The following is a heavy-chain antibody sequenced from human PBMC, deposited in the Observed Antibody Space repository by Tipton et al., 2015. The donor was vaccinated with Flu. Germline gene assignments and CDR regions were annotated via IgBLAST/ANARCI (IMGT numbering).Heavy chain of an antibody. J-gene: IGHJ5*02. CDR1: GGSISSSDYY. CDR2: ISYSGST. D-gene: IGHD3-9*01. V-gene: IGHV4-39*07. CDR3: AKEGSYNILTNYYNKGVDP. Sequence: TLSLTCTVSGGSISSSDYYWGWIRQPPGKGLEWIGSISYSGSTYYNPSLKSRVTISVDTSKNQFSLKLSSVTAADTAMYYCAKEGSYNILTNYYNKGVDPWGQGTLVIVSS.